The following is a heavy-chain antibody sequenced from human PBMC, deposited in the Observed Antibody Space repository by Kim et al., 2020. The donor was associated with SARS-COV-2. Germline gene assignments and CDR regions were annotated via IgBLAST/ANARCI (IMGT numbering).Heavy chain of an antibody. V-gene: IGHV3-33*06. Sequence: DSVQGRFTIARDNSKNTLYLKMTILRAEDTAVYYCAKDRTIAGPEAGLDYWGQGTLVTVSS. J-gene: IGHJ4*02. CDR3: AKDRTIAGPEAGLDY.